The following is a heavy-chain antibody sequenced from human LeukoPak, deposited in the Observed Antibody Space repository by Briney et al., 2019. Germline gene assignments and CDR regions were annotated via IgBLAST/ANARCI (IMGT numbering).Heavy chain of an antibody. CDR3: AKVADGSADY. CDR2: IRYDGSNK. Sequence: GGSLRLSCAASGFTFSNYVMNWVRQAPGKGLEWVAFIRYDGSNKYYADSVKGRFTISRDNSKNTLYLQMNSLRAEDTAVYYCAKVADGSADYWGQGTLVTVSS. J-gene: IGHJ4*02. CDR1: GFTFSNYV. V-gene: IGHV3-30*02. D-gene: IGHD2-15*01.